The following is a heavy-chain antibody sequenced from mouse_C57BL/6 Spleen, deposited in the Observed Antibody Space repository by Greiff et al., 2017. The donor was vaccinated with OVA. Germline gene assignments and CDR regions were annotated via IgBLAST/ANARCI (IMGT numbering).Heavy chain of an antibody. Sequence: QVQLQQPGAELVKPGASVKLSCKASGYTFTSYWMHWVRQRPGQGLEWIGMIHPNSGSNNYNEKFNSKATLTVDKSYSTAYMQLSSLTSEDSAVYYCARSYSNYVRDWFAYWGQGTLVTVSA. J-gene: IGHJ3*01. CDR2: IHPNSGSN. V-gene: IGHV1-64*01. CDR1: GYTFTSYW. CDR3: ARSYSNYVRDWFAY. D-gene: IGHD2-5*01.